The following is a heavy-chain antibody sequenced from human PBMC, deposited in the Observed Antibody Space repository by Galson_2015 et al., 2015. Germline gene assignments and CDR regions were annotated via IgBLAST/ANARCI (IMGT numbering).Heavy chain of an antibody. J-gene: IGHJ4*02. Sequence: LKSRVTISVDTSKNQFSLKLSSVTAADTAVYYCARGAKFGVNYYDSSGYYAYYFDYWGQGTLVTVSS. V-gene: IGHV4-39*07. D-gene: IGHD3-22*01. CDR3: ARGAKFGVNYYDSSGYYAYYFDY.